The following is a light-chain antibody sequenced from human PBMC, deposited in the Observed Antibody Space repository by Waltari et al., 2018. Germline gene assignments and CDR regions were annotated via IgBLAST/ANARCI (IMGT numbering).Light chain of an antibody. V-gene: IGLV3-21*04. Sequence: SYELTQPPSVSVAPGKTAWITCGGNTVGSKSVHWYQQKPGQAPVLVMYYASDRPSGIPERCSGSNAGNTSTLTISRVEAGDEADYYCQVWDSASDHYVFGSGTKVTVL. CDR3: QVWDSASDHYV. J-gene: IGLJ1*01. CDR1: TVGSKS. CDR2: YAS.